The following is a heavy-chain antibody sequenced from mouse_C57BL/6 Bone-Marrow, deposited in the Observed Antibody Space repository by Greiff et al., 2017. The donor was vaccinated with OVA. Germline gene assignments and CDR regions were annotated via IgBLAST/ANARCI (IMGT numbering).Heavy chain of an antibody. CDR3: SNYYGSRFLYAMDY. CDR1: GYTFTSYG. CDR2: IYPRSGNT. J-gene: IGHJ4*01. D-gene: IGHD1-1*01. V-gene: IGHV1-81*01. Sequence: LQESGAELARPGASVKLSCKASGYTFTSYGISWVKQRTGQGLEWIGEIYPRSGNTYYNEKFKGKATLTADKSSSTAYMELRSLTSEDSAVYFCSNYYGSRFLYAMDYWGQGTSVTVSS.